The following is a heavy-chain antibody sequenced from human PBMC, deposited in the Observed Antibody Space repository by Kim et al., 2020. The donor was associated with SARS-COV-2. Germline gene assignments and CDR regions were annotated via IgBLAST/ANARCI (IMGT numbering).Heavy chain of an antibody. J-gene: IGHJ6*03. D-gene: IGHD2-2*01. CDR3: ARSGSTRGYYYYYTAV. CDR1: GRSFSGYY. Sequence: SETLSLTCAVYGRSFSGYYCSWIRQPQGKGMEWIGEISQSVSANFDPSLKSRVTMSLDTAKNQSFLKLSSVTAADTAVFYCARSGSTRGYYYYYTAVWG. V-gene: IGHV4-34*01. CDR2: ISQSVSA.